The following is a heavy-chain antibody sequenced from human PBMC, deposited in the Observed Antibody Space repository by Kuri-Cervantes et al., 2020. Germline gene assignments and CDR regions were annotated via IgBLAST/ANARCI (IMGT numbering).Heavy chain of an antibody. J-gene: IGHJ4*02. V-gene: IGHV1-2*02. D-gene: IGHD5-24*01. CDR3: ARRRDGYSVDY. CDR1: GYTFTGYY. CDR2: INPNSGGT. Sequence: ASVKVSCKASGYTFTGYYMHWVRQAPGQGLEWMGWINPNSGGTNYAQKFQGRVTMTRDTSTSTAYMELRSLRSDDTAVYYCARRRDGYSVDYWGQGTLVTVSS.